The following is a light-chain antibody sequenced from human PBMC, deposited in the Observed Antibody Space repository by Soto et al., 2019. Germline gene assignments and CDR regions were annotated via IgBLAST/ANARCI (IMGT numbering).Light chain of an antibody. CDR3: QHYSDWPPMYT. CDR2: GAS. Sequence: EIVMTQSPDTLSMSPGERATLSCRASQSVGSKLVWYQQKPGQAPRLLIYGASTRATGIPARFSGSGFGTEFTLTISSLQSEAFAVYFCQHYSDWPPMYTFGQGTKLEIK. CDR1: QSVGSK. V-gene: IGKV3-15*01. J-gene: IGKJ2*01.